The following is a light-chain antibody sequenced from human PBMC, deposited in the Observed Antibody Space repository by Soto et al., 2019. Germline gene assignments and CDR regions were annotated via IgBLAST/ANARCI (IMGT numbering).Light chain of an antibody. J-gene: IGKJ1*01. CDR3: QKYNSSPWT. CDR2: AAS. Sequence: DIQMTQSPSSLSTSVGDRVTITCRASQGISNYLAWYQQKPGKVPKLLIYAASTLQSGVPSRFSGSGSGTDSTLTISSLQPEDVASYYCQKYNSSPWTFGQGTKVEIK. V-gene: IGKV1-27*01. CDR1: QGISNY.